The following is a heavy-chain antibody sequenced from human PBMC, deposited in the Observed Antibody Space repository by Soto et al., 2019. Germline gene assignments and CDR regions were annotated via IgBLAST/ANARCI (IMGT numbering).Heavy chain of an antibody. CDR2: ISAYNGNT. CDR1: GYTFASYG. V-gene: IGHV1-18*04. J-gene: IGHJ5*02. Sequence: GASVKVSCNASGYTFASYGISCVRQAPVQGLEWMGWISAYNGNTNYAQKLQGRVTMTTDTSTSTAYMELRSLRSGDTAVYYCARETRGAVTYSGRYGRFDPWGQGTLVTVSS. D-gene: IGHD1-26*01. CDR3: ARETRGAVTYSGRYGRFDP.